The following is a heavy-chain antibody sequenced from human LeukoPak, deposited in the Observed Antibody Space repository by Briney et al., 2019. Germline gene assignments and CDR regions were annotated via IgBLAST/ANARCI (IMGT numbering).Heavy chain of an antibody. Sequence: GGSLRLSCIASGFTFSNSWMTWVRKAPGRGLEWVANIKEDGTDKQYVDSVKGRFTISRDSSKNTLYLQMNSLRAEDTAVYYCAKDGVATGLTHFDYWGQGTLVTVSS. V-gene: IGHV3-7*03. J-gene: IGHJ4*02. CDR2: IKEDGTDK. CDR3: AKDGVATGLTHFDY. CDR1: GFTFSNSW. D-gene: IGHD5-12*01.